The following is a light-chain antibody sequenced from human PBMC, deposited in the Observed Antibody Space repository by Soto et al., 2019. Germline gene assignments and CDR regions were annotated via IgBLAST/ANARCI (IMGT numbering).Light chain of an antibody. Sequence: IQLTQSPSSLSASVGDRVTITCRASQGIINYLAWYQQKPGKAPKLLIYGASTLQSGVPARFGGSGSGTDFTRTVSSLQPEDLATYYCQQPVIYPPTFGPGTKVDIK. V-gene: IGKV1-9*01. CDR2: GAS. CDR1: QGIINY. CDR3: QQPVIYPPT. J-gene: IGKJ3*01.